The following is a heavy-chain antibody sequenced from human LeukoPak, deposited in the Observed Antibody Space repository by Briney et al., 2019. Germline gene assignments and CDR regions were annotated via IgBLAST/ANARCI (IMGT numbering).Heavy chain of an antibody. D-gene: IGHD6-19*01. J-gene: IGHJ4*02. CDR1: GGSISSYY. CDR3: ARQISSGWTVDFDY. V-gene: IGHV4-59*08. Sequence: SETLSLTCTVTGGSISSYYWSWIRQPPGKGLEWIGYIYYSRSTNYNPSLKSRVTISVDTSKNQFSLKLSSVTAADTAVYYCARQISSGWTVDFDYWGQGTLVTVSS. CDR2: IYYSRST.